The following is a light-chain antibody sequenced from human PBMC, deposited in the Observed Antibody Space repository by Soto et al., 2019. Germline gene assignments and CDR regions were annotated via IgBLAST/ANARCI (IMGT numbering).Light chain of an antibody. CDR2: EVT. Sequence: QSVLTQPASVSGSPGQSITISCTGTSSDVGLYNYVSWYQHHPGKAPKLLIYEVTKRPSGVSNRFSGSKSGNTASLTISGLQAEDEADYYCSSYTTSSTLVFGGGTKLTVL. J-gene: IGLJ3*02. CDR1: SSDVGLYNY. CDR3: SSYTTSSTLV. V-gene: IGLV2-14*01.